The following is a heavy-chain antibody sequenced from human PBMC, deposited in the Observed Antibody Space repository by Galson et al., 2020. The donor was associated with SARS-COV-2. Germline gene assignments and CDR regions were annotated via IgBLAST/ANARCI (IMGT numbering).Heavy chain of an antibody. D-gene: IGHD3-10*01. CDR1: GGSISSGDYY. Sequence: ETSETLSLTCTVSGGSISSGDYYWTWIRQSPGTGLEWIGYIYNTGTTYYNPSLKSRVSISIDTSKNQFSLNLNSVTAADTAVYYCARTRTGLTESYWASKVGYYLDNWGQGTLVSVSS. J-gene: IGHJ4*02. CDR3: ARTRTGLTESYWASKVGYYLDN. CDR2: IYNTGTT. V-gene: IGHV4-30-4*01.